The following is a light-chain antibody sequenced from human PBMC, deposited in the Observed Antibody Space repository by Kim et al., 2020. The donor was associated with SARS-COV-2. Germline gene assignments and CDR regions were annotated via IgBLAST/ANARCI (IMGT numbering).Light chain of an antibody. V-gene: IGKV1-12*01. CDR1: QGINRW. J-gene: IGKJ4*01. Sequence: AGVGEGVTITCRASQGINRWLTWYQQKPGKAPKLLIYGASTLQSGVPSRFSGTGSGTDFSLTISSLQPEDSATYYCQQANSFPLTFGGGTKVDIK. CDR3: QQANSFPLT. CDR2: GAS.